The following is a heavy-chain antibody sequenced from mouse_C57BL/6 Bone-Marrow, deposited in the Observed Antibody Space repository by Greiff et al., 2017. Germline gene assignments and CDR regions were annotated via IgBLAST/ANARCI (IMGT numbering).Heavy chain of an antibody. Sequence: EVKLVESGGGLVQPGGSLKLSCAASGFTFSDYGMAWVRQAPRKGPEWVAFISNLAYSIYYADTVTGRFTISRENAKNTLYLEMSSLRSEDTAMYYCARSLYYYGSSIYWGQGTLVTVSA. J-gene: IGHJ3*01. D-gene: IGHD1-1*01. CDR2: ISNLAYSI. CDR1: GFTFSDYG. V-gene: IGHV5-15*01. CDR3: ARSLYYYGSSIY.